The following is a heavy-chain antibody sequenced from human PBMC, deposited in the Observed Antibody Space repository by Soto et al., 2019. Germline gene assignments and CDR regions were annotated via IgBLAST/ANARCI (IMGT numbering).Heavy chain of an antibody. CDR1: GFTFSIFS. Sequence: EVQLVESGGGLVQPGGSLRLSCAASGFTFSIFSMSWVRQAPRKGLEWISYVNAAANDIYYTDSVRGRFTISRDNAKNSLYLQMNSLRDDDTAVYYCVRDRMWEQWLGPHDAFEIWGQGTMVTVS. J-gene: IGHJ3*02. V-gene: IGHV3-48*02. CDR3: VRDRMWEQWLGPHDAFEI. D-gene: IGHD6-19*01. CDR2: VNAAANDI.